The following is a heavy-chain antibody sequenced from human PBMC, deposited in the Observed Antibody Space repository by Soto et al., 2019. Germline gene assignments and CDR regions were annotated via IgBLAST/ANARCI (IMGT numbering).Heavy chain of an antibody. CDR2: ISGSGGST. CDR1: GFTFSSYA. Sequence: GGSLRLSCAASGFTFSSYAMRWVRQAPGKGLEWVSAISGSGGSTYYADSVKGRFTISRDNSKNTLYLQMNSLRAEDTAVYYCAKGSPYYYDSSGPPSWFDPWGQGTLVTVSS. V-gene: IGHV3-23*01. J-gene: IGHJ5*02. CDR3: AKGSPYYYDSSGPPSWFDP. D-gene: IGHD3-22*01.